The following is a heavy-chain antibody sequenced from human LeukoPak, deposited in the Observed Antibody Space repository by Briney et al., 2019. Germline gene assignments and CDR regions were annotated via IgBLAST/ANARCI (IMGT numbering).Heavy chain of an antibody. V-gene: IGHV3-23*01. D-gene: IGHD6-13*01. CDR3: AKGIAAAEGFDP. CDR2: ISDSGGGT. J-gene: IGHJ5*02. CDR1: GFTFSSYA. Sequence: GGSLRLSCAASGFTFSSYAMTWVRQAPGRGLEWVSTISDSGGGTYYPDSVKGRFTISRDNSKNTLYLQMNSLRAEDTAVYYCAKGIAAAEGFDPWGQGTLVTVSS.